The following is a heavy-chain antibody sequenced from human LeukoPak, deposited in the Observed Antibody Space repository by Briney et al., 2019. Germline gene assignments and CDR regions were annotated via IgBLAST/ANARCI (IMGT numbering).Heavy chain of an antibody. Sequence: GSLRLSCAGSGFSFSTYWLSWVRQAPWKGLEWVANIKPDGSANYYVDSVKGRFTTSRDNAKNSLYLQMNSLRAEDTAVYYCARLGDSSGYYDFWGQGALVTVSS. V-gene: IGHV3-7*01. CDR3: ARLGDSSGYYDF. CDR2: IKPDGSAN. D-gene: IGHD3-22*01. J-gene: IGHJ4*02. CDR1: GFSFSTYW.